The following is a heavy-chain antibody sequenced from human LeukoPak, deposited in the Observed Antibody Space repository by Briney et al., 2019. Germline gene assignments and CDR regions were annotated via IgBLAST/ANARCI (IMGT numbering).Heavy chain of an antibody. D-gene: IGHD4-17*01. CDR3: ASREWVTTSLD. CDR2: IYHSGST. Sequence: SGGSLRLSCAASGFTFSSYAMSWVRQAPGKGLEWIGEIYHSGSTNYNPSLKSRVTISVDKSKNQFSLKLSSVTAADTAMYYCASREWVTTSLDWGQGTLVTVSS. J-gene: IGHJ4*02. V-gene: IGHV4-4*02. CDR1: GFTFSSYAM.